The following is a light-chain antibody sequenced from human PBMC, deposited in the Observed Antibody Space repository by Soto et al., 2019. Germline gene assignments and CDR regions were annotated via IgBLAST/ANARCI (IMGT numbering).Light chain of an antibody. CDR1: QSVNTN. V-gene: IGKV3-15*01. CDR2: GAS. CDR3: QQYRNWPRT. Sequence: EIVLTQSPATLSVSPGERATLSCRASQSVNTNVAWYQQEPGQAPRLLIYGASTRATDMPGRFSGRGSGTEFTLTINSLQSEDFAVYYCQQYRNWPRTFGQGTKVDIK. J-gene: IGKJ1*01.